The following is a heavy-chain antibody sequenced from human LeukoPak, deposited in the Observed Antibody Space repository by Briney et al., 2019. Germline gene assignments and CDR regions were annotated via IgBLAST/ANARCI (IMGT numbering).Heavy chain of an antibody. V-gene: IGHV1-46*01. J-gene: IGHJ5*02. Sequence: GASVKVSCKASGYTFTSYYMHWVRQAPGQGLEWMGIINPSGGSTSYAQKFQGRVTMTRDMSTSTVYMELSRLRSDDTAVYYCARERRYYGSGSYYWRSGEWFDPWGQGTLVTVSS. CDR1: GYTFTSYY. D-gene: IGHD3-10*01. CDR3: ARERRYYGSGSYYWRSGEWFDP. CDR2: INPSGGST.